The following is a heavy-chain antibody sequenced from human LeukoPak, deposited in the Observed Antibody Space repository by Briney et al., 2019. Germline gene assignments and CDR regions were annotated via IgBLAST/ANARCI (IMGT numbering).Heavy chain of an antibody. CDR1: GFTFSSYW. D-gene: IGHD2-15*01. CDR2: ISGDGSRT. V-gene: IGHV3-74*01. Sequence: GGSLRLSCAASGFTFSSYWMHWVRQAPGNGLVWVSHISGDGSRTSYADSVKGRFTTSRDNAKNTLYLQMNSLRDEDTAVYYCARDRGYCIDCWGQGTLVTVSS. CDR3: ARDRGYCIDC. J-gene: IGHJ4*02.